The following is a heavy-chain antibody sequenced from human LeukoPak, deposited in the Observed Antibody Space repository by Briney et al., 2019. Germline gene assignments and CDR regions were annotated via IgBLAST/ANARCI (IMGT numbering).Heavy chain of an antibody. Sequence: PSETLSLTCAVYGGSFSGYYWSWIRQPPGKGLEWIGEINHSGSTNYNPSLKSRVTISVDTSKNQFSLKLSSVTAADTAVYYCASQPIFGVVNYFDYWGQGTLVTVSS. CDR3: ASQPIFGVVNYFDY. V-gene: IGHV4-34*01. J-gene: IGHJ4*02. D-gene: IGHD3-3*01. CDR2: INHSGST. CDR1: GGSFSGYY.